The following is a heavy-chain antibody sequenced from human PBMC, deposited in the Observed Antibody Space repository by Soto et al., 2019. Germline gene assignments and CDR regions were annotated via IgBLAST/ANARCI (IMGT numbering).Heavy chain of an antibody. V-gene: IGHV4-61*05. Sequence: LSDTWSVADGSIISSSGYRSWNRQPPGKGLEWIGYIYYSGSTNYNPSLKSRVTISVDTSKNQFSLKLSSVTAADTAVYYCARGSTGYSSSWYRYWGQGTLVTVSS. CDR2: IYYSGST. CDR1: DGSIISSSGY. J-gene: IGHJ4*02. D-gene: IGHD6-13*01. CDR3: ARGSTGYSSSWYRY.